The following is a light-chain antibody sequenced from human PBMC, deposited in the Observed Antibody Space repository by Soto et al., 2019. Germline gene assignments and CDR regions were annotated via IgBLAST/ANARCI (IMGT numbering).Light chain of an antibody. CDR2: EVS. Sequence: QSALTQPASVSGSPGQSITISCTGTSSDVGGYNYVSWYQKHPGRAPKLMIYEVSNRPSGVSNRFSGSKSGNTASLTISGLQAEDEADYYCSSYTTSSTLVFGGGTKLTVL. V-gene: IGLV2-14*01. CDR3: SSYTTSSTLV. CDR1: SSDVGGYNY. J-gene: IGLJ2*01.